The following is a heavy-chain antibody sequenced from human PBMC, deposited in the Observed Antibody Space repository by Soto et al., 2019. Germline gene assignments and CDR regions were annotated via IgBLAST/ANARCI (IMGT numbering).Heavy chain of an antibody. J-gene: IGHJ4*02. Sequence: EVQLVESGGGLVQPGGSLRLSCAASGFTFSSYSMNWVRQAPEKGLEWVSYISSSSSTIYYADSVKGRFTISRDNAKNSLYLQKNSLRAEDTAVYYCASPLVVVADSGRGYWGQGTLVTVSS. CDR1: GFTFSSYS. CDR2: ISSSSSTI. CDR3: ASPLVVVADSGRGY. V-gene: IGHV3-48*01. D-gene: IGHD2-15*01.